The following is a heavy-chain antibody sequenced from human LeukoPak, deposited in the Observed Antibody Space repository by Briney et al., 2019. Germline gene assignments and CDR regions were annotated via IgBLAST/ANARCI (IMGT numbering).Heavy chain of an antibody. Sequence: XSMXWVRQAPGXXXXGVSSISSSSSYIYXAESVKGRFTISRDXXKKXLYLQMDGLRAEDTAVYYCXXXXXXXXXXXDYXXQXXXXTVSS. J-gene: IGHJ4*02. CDR2: ISSSSSYI. V-gene: IGHV3-21*01. CDR3: XXXXXXXXXXXDY. CDR1: XS.